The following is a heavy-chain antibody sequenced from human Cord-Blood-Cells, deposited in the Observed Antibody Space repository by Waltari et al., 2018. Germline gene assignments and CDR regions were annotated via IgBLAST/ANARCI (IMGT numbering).Heavy chain of an antibody. CDR2: IYYSGGT. CDR1: GGSISSYY. Sequence: QVQLQESGPGLVKPSETLSLTCTVSGGSISSYYWSWIRQPPGRGLEWIGYIYYSGGTNYNPSLKSLVTISVNTSKNQFSLKLSSVTAADTAVYYCARSHTRGDAFDIWGQGTMVTVSS. V-gene: IGHV4-59*08. CDR3: ARSHTRGDAFDI. J-gene: IGHJ3*02. D-gene: IGHD3-16*01.